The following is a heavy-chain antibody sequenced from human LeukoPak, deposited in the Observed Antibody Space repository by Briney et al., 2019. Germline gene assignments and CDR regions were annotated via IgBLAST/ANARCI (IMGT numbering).Heavy chain of an antibody. CDR3: ARERHDYVWGSYGQIDAFDI. Sequence: ASVKVSCKASGYTFTGYYMHWVRQAPGQGLEWMGWINPNSGGTNYAQKFQGRVTMTRDTSISTAYMELSRLRSDNTAVYYCARERHDYVWGSYGQIDAFDIWGQGTMVTVSS. V-gene: IGHV1-2*02. D-gene: IGHD3-16*01. CDR2: INPNSGGT. J-gene: IGHJ3*02. CDR1: GYTFTGYY.